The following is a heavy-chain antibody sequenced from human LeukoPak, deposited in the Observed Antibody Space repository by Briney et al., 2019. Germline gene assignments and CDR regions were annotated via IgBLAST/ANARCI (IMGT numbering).Heavy chain of an antibody. D-gene: IGHD4-17*01. J-gene: IGHJ4*02. Sequence: ASVKLSCKASGYTFTSYGISWERQAPGQGLEWMGWISAYNGNTNYAQKLQGRVTMTTDTSTSTAYMELRSLRSDDTAVYYCAREAYGDYVEDYWGQGTLVTVSS. CDR3: AREAYGDYVEDY. CDR2: ISAYNGNT. CDR1: GYTFTSYG. V-gene: IGHV1-18*01.